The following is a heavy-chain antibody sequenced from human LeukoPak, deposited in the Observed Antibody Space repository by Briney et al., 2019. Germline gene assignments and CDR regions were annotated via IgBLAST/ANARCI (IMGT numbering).Heavy chain of an antibody. V-gene: IGHV3-74*01. J-gene: IGHJ4*02. Sequence: GSLRLSCAASGFTFSSYWMHWVRQAPGKGLVWVSRINSDGSSTSYADSVEGRFTISRDNAKNTLYLQMNSLRAEDTAVYYCAREIYNWNDVLDYWGQGTLVTVSS. CDR3: AREIYNWNDVLDY. D-gene: IGHD1-20*01. CDR2: INSDGSST. CDR1: GFTFSSYW.